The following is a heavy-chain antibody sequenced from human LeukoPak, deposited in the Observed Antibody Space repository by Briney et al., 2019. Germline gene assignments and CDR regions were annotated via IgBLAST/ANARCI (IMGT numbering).Heavy chain of an antibody. V-gene: IGHV4-39*07. CDR2: IHYSGST. Sequence: AETLSLTCTVSGGSISSSSYYWGWIRQPPVKGLEWIGSIHYSGSTNYNPSLKSRVTISVDTSKNQFSLKLSSVTAADTAVYYCARGYCSGGSCYSYYYYNYMDVWGKGTTVTVSS. CDR3: ARGYCSGGSCYSYYYYNYMDV. D-gene: IGHD2-15*01. J-gene: IGHJ6*03. CDR1: GGSISSSSYY.